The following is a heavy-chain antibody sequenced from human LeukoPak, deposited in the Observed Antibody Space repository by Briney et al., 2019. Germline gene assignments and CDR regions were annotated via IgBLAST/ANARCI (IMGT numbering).Heavy chain of an antibody. Sequence: GGSLRLSCAASGFTFSNYAVSWVRQAPGKGLEWVSGISGSGGSTYYADSVKGRFTISRDNSKNTLYLQMNSLRAEDTAVYYCAKDRVVSPPLDYWGQGTLVTVSS. V-gene: IGHV3-23*01. D-gene: IGHD3-10*01. J-gene: IGHJ4*02. CDR2: ISGSGGST. CDR3: AKDRVVSPPLDY. CDR1: GFTFSNYA.